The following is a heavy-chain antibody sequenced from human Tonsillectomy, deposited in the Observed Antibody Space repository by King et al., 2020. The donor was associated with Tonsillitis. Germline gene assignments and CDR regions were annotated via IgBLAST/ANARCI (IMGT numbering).Heavy chain of an antibody. Sequence: VQLQQWGTGLLKPSETLSLTCAVSGGSLNDHKWSWIRQPPGRGLEWIGDIHHTGWAKYNPSVKSRLTLSLDRPRNQFSLKLTSVTAADSGVYYCARESHSVLTDNPSWGQGTRLSV. CDR3: ARESHSVLTDNPS. D-gene: IGHD3-9*01. CDR2: IHHTGWA. J-gene: IGHJ4*02. V-gene: IGHV4-34*01. CDR1: GGSLNDHK.